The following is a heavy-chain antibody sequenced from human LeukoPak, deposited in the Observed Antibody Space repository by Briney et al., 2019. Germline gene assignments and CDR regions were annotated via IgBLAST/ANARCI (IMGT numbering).Heavy chain of an antibody. CDR1: GFTFSLYW. Sequence: GGSLRLSCAASGFTFSLYWMNWVRQAPGKGLEWVANIKQDGSEKYYVDSVKGRFTISRDNAKNSLYLQMNSLRAEDTAVYYCARYYYGSRGENDAFDIWGLGTMVTVSS. CDR2: IKQDGSEK. V-gene: IGHV3-7*01. CDR3: ARYYYGSRGENDAFDI. J-gene: IGHJ3*02. D-gene: IGHD3-10*01.